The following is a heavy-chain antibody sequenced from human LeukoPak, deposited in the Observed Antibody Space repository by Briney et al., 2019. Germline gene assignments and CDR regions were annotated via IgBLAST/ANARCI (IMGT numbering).Heavy chain of an antibody. V-gene: IGHV3-48*01. J-gene: IGHJ4*02. CDR3: ARDWSRGYSYGQGY. CDR1: GFTFSSYS. D-gene: IGHD5-18*01. CDR2: ISSSSSTI. Sequence: GGSLRLSCAASGFTFSSYSMNWVRQAPGKGLQWVSYISSSSSTIYYADSVKGRFTISRDNAKNSLYLQMNSLRAEDTAVYYCARDWSRGYSYGQGYWGQGTLVTVSS.